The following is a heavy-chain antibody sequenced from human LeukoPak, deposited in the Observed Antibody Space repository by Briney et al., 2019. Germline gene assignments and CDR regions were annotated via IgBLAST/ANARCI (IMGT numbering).Heavy chain of an antibody. Sequence: PGGSLRLSCKGSGYSFTSYWIGWVRQMPGKGLEWMGIIYPGDSDTRYSPSFQGQVTISADKSISTAYLQWSSLKASDTAMYYCATTRSEGYDRNYYFDCWGQGTLVTVSS. CDR3: ATTRSEGYDRNYYFDC. CDR1: GYSFTSYW. J-gene: IGHJ4*02. CDR2: IYPGDSDT. D-gene: IGHD1-14*01. V-gene: IGHV5-51*01.